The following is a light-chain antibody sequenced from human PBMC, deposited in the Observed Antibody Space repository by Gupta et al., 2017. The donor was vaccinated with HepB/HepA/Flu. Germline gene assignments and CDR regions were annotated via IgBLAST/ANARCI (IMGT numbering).Light chain of an antibody. CDR3: CSYAGSSTFG. CDR2: EVS. CDR1: SSDVGSYNL. V-gene: IGLV2-23*02. Sequence: QSALTQPASVSGSPGQSITISCTATSSDVGSYNLVSWYQQHPGKAPKLMIYEVSKRPSGVSNRFSGSKSGNTASLTISGLQAEDEADYYCCSYAGSSTFGFGTGTKVTVL. J-gene: IGLJ1*01.